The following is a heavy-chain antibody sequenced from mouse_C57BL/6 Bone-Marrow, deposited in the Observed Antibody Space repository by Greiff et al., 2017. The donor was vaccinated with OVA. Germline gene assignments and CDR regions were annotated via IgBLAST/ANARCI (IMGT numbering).Heavy chain of an antibody. CDR1: GYTFTSYW. J-gene: IGHJ2*01. CDR3: ARYRGLRLDFDY. Sequence: QVQLQQPGAELVMPGASVKLSCKASGYTFTSYWMHWVKQRPGQGLEWIGAIDPSDSYTNYNQKFKGKSTLTVDKSSSTAYMQLSSLTSEDSAVYYCARYRGLRLDFDYWGQGTTRTVSS. V-gene: IGHV1-69*01. D-gene: IGHD2-4*01. CDR2: IDPSDSYT.